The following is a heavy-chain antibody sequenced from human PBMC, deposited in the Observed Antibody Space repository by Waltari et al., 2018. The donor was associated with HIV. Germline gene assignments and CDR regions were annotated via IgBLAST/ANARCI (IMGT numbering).Heavy chain of an antibody. CDR3: AGRGVTCSATSCYDS. J-gene: IGHJ4*02. V-gene: IGHV3-11*01. Sequence: QVQLVESGGGLVKPGGSLRLSCAASGFTFSDNYMSWIRQAPGKWLEWVSYISSSGCAGFYADAVKGRFTISRDNAKKTLYLQMSSLRAEDTAIYYCAGRGVTCSATSCYDSWGQGTRVTVSS. D-gene: IGHD3-10*01. CDR1: GFTFSDNY. CDR2: ISSSGCAG.